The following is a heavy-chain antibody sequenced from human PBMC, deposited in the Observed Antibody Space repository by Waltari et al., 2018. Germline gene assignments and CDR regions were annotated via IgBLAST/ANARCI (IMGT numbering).Heavy chain of an antibody. CDR3: ARRSGHCDGTTCSAGWFDP. Sequence: EIRLLQSGAEVKKPGATVKISCKASGNSLSDNYIHWVQQVPGKGLEWIGRIDPEDGETIYAEKFEDRVTLTADLATETAYLELSRLSSDETATYYCARRSGHCDGTTCSAGWFDPWGQGTLVKVSS. J-gene: IGHJ5*02. V-gene: IGHV1-69-2*01. CDR2: IDPEDGET. D-gene: IGHD2-2*01. CDR1: GNSLSDNY.